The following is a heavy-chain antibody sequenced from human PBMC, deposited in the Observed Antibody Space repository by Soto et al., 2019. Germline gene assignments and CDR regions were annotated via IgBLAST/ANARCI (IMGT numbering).Heavy chain of an antibody. Sequence: QVQLQESGPGLVKPSETLSLTCTVSGGSISSYYWSWIRQPPGKGLEWIGYIYYSGSTNYNPSLKSRVTISVDTSKNQFTLKLTSVTAADTAVYCCARVHGDYWYFDLWGRGTLVTVSS. V-gene: IGHV4-59*01. CDR1: GGSISSYY. CDR3: ARVHGDYWYFDL. J-gene: IGHJ2*01. CDR2: IYYSGST. D-gene: IGHD4-17*01.